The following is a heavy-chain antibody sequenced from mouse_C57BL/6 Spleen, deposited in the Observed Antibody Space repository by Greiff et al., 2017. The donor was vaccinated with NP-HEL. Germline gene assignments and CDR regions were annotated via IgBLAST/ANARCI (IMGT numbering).Heavy chain of an antibody. D-gene: IGHD2-1*01. V-gene: IGHV1-15*01. J-gene: IGHJ1*03. CDR3: TRGDGNYWYFDV. Sequence: VKLQQSGAELVRPGASVTLSCKASGYTFTDYEMHWVKQTPVHGLEWIGAIDPETGGTAYNQKFKGKAILTADKSSSTAYMELRSLTSEDSAVYYCTRGDGNYWYFDVWGTGTTVTVSS. CDR2: IDPETGGT. CDR1: GYTFTDYE.